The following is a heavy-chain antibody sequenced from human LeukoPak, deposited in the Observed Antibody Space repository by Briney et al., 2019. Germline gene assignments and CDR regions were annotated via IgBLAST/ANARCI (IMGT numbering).Heavy chain of an antibody. CDR3: ATPRQGSHYDI. D-gene: IGHD3-22*01. J-gene: IGHJ4*02. CDR2: ISTYNGNT. CDR1: GYTFTSYG. Sequence: ASVKVSCNASGYTFTSYGISWVRQAPGQGLEWMGWISTYNGNTNYAQKLQGKVTMATDTSTTTAYMELSSLRSDDTAVYYCATPRQGSHYDIWGQGTLVTVSS. V-gene: IGHV1-18*01.